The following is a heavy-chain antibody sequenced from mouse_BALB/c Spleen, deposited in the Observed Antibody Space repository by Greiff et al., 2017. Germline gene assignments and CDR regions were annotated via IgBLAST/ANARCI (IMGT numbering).Heavy chain of an antibody. Sequence: EVHLVESGGGLVPPGGSRTLSCAASGFTFSSFGMHWVRQAPEKGLEWVAYISSGSSTIYYADTVKGRFSIYRDNPKNTLFLKMTSLRSEDTAMYYCARDGYYYAMDYWGQGTSVTVSS. CDR1: GFTFSSFG. D-gene: IGHD2-14*01. J-gene: IGHJ4*01. V-gene: IGHV5-17*02. CDR2: ISSGSSTI. CDR3: ARDGYYYAMDY.